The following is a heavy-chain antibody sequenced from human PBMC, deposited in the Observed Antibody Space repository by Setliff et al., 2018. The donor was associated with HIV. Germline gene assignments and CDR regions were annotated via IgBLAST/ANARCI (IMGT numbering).Heavy chain of an antibody. Sequence: ASVKVSCKASGYSFTSYGIGWVRQAPGQGLEWIGWISPYSRITNYAPKFRDRVTMTTETSTNTAYLEVRSLSSDDTAVYYCARGRNYSSGMDVWGQGTTVTVS. V-gene: IGHV1-18*01. D-gene: IGHD3-10*01. CDR3: ARGRNYSSGMDV. CDR2: ISPYSRIT. J-gene: IGHJ6*02. CDR1: GYSFTSYG.